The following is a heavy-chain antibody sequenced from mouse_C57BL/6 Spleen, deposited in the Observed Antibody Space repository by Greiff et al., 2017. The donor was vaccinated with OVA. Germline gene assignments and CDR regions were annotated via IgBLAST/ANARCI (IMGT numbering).Heavy chain of an antibody. Sequence: QVQLKQPGAELVKPGASVKMSCKASGYTFTSYWITWVKQRPGQGLEWIGDIYPGSGSTNYNEKFKSKATLTVDTSSSTAYMQLSSLTSEDAAVYYCARYVDSSGYAMDYWGQGTSVTVSS. CDR1: GYTFTSYW. CDR3: ARYVDSSGYAMDY. D-gene: IGHD3-2*02. J-gene: IGHJ4*01. V-gene: IGHV1-55*01. CDR2: IYPGSGST.